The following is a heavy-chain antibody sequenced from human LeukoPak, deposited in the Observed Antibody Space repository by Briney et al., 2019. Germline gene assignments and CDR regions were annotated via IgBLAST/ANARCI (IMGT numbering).Heavy chain of an antibody. Sequence: GGSLRLSCAASGFTFSSYSMNWVRQAPGKGLEWVSYISSSSSTIYYADSVKGRFTISRDNAKNSLYLQMNSLRDEDTAVYYCARMYCGGGKCYLSYFDYWGQGTVVTVSS. CDR2: ISSSSSTI. CDR1: GFTFSSYS. J-gene: IGHJ4*02. V-gene: IGHV3-48*02. CDR3: ARMYCGGGKCYLSYFDY. D-gene: IGHD2-21*01.